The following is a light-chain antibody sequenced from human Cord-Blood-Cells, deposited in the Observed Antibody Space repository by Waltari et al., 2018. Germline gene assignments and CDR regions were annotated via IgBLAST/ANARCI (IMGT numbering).Light chain of an antibody. CDR1: SSDVGGYNY. J-gene: IGLJ3*02. CDR3: STYTSRSNV. CDR2: EVS. Sequence: QSALTQPASVSGSPGQSITISCTGTSSDVGGYNYVSWYQQHPGKAPTLMIYEVSIRPSGVANRFSGSNSRHSASPTISGHHYEEAAVYSRSTYTSRSNVFGAGTKLTVL. V-gene: IGLV2-14*01.